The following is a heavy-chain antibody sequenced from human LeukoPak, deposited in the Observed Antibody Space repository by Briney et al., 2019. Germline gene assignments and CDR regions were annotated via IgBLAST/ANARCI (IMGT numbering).Heavy chain of an antibody. CDR3: ARDHTTVVTPSPWFDP. V-gene: IGHV4-4*02. CDR2: IYHSGST. J-gene: IGHJ5*02. Sequence: PSETLSLTCAVSGGSISSSNWWSWVRQPPGKGLEWIGEIYHSGSTNYNPSLKSRVTISVDKSKNQFSLKLTSVTAADTAVYYCARDHTTVVTPSPWFDPWGQGTLVTVSS. CDR1: GGSISSSNW. D-gene: IGHD4-23*01.